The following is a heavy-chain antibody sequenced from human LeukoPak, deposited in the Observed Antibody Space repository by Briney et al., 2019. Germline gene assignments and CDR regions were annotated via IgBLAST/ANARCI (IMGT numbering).Heavy chain of an antibody. CDR3: ARSPSITIFGVAEYYFDY. CDR1: GLTFSSYG. CDR2: ISYDGGNK. D-gene: IGHD3-3*01. V-gene: IGHV3-30*03. Sequence: GGSLRLSCAASGLTFSSYGIHWVRQAPGKGLEWVAVISYDGGNKYYADSVKGRFTISRDNSKNTLYLQMNSLRAEDTAVYYCARSPSITIFGVAEYYFDYWGQGTLVTVSS. J-gene: IGHJ4*02.